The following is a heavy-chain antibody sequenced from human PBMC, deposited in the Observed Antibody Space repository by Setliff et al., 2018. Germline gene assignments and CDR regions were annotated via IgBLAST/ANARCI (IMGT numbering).Heavy chain of an antibody. CDR3: ARVKWPGIAAAGDLDY. Sequence: ASVKVSCKASGYTFTRYGINWVRQAPGQGLEWVGWISAYNGDTNYAQKLQGRVTMTTDTSTSTAYMELRSLRSDDTAVYYCARVKWPGIAAAGDLDYWGQGTLVTVSS. J-gene: IGHJ4*02. V-gene: IGHV1-18*01. D-gene: IGHD6-13*01. CDR2: ISAYNGDT. CDR1: GYTFTRYG.